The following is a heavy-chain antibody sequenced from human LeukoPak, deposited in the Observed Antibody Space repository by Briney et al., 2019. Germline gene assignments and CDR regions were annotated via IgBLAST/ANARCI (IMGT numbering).Heavy chain of an antibody. CDR3: AAGGSYGFYYYGMDV. CDR2: INPNSGGT. CDR1: GYTFTGYY. Sequence: ASVKVSCKASGYTFTGYYMHWVRQAPGQGLEWMGRINPNSGGTNYAQKFQGRVTMTRDTPISTAYMELSRLRSDDTAVYYCAAGGSYGFYYYGMDVWGQGTTVTVSS. J-gene: IGHJ6*02. D-gene: IGHD1-26*01. V-gene: IGHV1-2*06.